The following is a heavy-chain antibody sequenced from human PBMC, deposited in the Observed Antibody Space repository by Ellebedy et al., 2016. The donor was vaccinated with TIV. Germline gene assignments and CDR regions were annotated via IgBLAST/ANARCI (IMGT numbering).Heavy chain of an antibody. J-gene: IGHJ4*02. Sequence: PGGSLRLSCAASGFIFSSYPMNWVRQAPGKGLEWNSNIRSDSSATSYGDSVKGRFTISRYNGKNSIYLQMNNLGDVDTAVYYCARDHNWAFDFWGQGALVTVSS. V-gene: IGHV3-48*02. CDR3: ARDHNWAFDF. D-gene: IGHD3-16*01. CDR1: GFIFSSYP. CDR2: IRSDSSAT.